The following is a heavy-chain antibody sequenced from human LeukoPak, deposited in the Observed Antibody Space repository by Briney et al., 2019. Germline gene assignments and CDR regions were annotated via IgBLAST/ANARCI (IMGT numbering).Heavy chain of an antibody. Sequence: GGSLRLSCAVSGFTCNDFEMNWVRQAPGKGLEWISYINIGETSIYCADSVKGRFTISRDSAKNSLYLQMSSLRAEDTPVYYCARGGSSGFYYNAFDLWGQGTVVTVSS. D-gene: IGHD3-22*01. CDR1: GFTCNDFE. CDR3: ARGGSSGFYYNAFDL. V-gene: IGHV3-48*03. CDR2: INIGETSI. J-gene: IGHJ3*01.